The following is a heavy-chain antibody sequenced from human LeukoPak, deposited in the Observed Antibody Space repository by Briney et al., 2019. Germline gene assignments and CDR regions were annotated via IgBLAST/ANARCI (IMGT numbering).Heavy chain of an antibody. D-gene: IGHD1-26*01. CDR1: GGAISSSSYY. CDR2: IYYSGST. V-gene: IGHV4-39*01. CDR3: ARLGVGATENYFDY. J-gene: IGHJ4*02. Sequence: PSETLSLTCTVSGGAISSSSYYWGWIRQPPGKGLEWIGSIYYSGSTCYNPSLKSRVTISVDTSKNQFSLKLNSVTAADTAVYYCARLGVGATENYFDYWGQGTLVPVSS.